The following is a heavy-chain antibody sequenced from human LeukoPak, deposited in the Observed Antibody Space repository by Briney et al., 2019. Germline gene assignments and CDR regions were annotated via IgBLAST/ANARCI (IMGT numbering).Heavy chain of an antibody. CDR3: AKDRAPGGCSSTSCQIR. Sequence: GGSLRLSCAASGFTFSSYAMSWVRQAPGKGLEWVSAISGSGGSTYYADSVKGRFTISRDNSKNTLYLQMNSLRAEDTAVYHCAKDRAPGGCSSTSCQIRWGQGTLVTVSS. D-gene: IGHD2-2*01. J-gene: IGHJ4*02. CDR2: ISGSGGST. CDR1: GFTFSSYA. V-gene: IGHV3-23*01.